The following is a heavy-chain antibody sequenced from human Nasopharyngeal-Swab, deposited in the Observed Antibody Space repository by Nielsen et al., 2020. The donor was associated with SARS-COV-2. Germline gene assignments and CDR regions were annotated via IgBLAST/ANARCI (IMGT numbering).Heavy chain of an antibody. CDR3: ARDGGWYYFDS. CDR1: GGSISSYY. D-gene: IGHD6-19*01. CDR2: IYYSGST. J-gene: IGHJ4*02. V-gene: IGHV4-59*01. Sequence: SETLSLTCTVSGGSISSYYWSWIRQPPGKGLEWIGYIYYSGSTNYNPSLKSRVTISVDTSKNQLSLKLTSVTAADTAVYYCARDGGWYYFDSWGQGTLVTVSS.